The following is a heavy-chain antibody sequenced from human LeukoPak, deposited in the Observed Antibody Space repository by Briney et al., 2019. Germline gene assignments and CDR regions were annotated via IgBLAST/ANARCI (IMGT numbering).Heavy chain of an antibody. V-gene: IGHV3-33*01. CDR2: IWYDGSNE. D-gene: IGHD5-12*01. J-gene: IGHJ6*02. Sequence: PGRSLRLSCAASGFSFSSYAMRWARQAPGKGLEWVAVIWYDGSNEYYADSVKGRFTISRDNSKNTLYLQMNSLRAEDTAVYYCARVSGTWRQENYYYYYGMDVWGQGTTVTVSS. CDR3: ARVSGTWRQENYYYYYGMDV. CDR1: GFSFSSYA.